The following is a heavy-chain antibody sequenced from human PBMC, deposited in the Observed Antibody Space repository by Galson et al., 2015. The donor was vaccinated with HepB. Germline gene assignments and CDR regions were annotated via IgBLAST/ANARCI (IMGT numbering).Heavy chain of an antibody. CDR3: AKGKVRGLLWFGELSVPFPDY. CDR2: ISGSGGST. D-gene: IGHD3-10*01. J-gene: IGHJ4*02. CDR1: GFTFSSYA. V-gene: IGHV3-23*01. Sequence: SLRLSCAASGFTFSSYAMSWVRQAPGKGLEWVSAISGSGGSTYYADSVKGRFTISRDNSKNTLYLQMNSLRAEDTAVYYCAKGKVRGLLWFGELSVPFPDYWGQGTLVTVSS.